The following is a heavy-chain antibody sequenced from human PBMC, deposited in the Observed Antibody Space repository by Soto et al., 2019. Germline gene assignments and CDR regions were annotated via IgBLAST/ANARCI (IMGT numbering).Heavy chain of an antibody. CDR1: CGSFSGYY. V-gene: IGHV4-34*01. CDR2: INDRGSI. CDR3: ARESHDILTGPPWVWYFDL. D-gene: IGHD3-9*01. Sequence: QVQLQQWGAGPLRPLETLSLTCGVSCGSFSGYYWAWIRQSPGKGLEWIGEINDRGSINYNPSLKSRVSISVDTSKNHYSLNLRSVTSADTAVYYCARESHDILTGPPWVWYFDLWGRGTLVTVSS. J-gene: IGHJ2*01.